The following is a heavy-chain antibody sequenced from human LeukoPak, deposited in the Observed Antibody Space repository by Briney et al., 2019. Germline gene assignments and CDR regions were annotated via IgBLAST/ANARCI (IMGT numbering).Heavy chain of an antibody. J-gene: IGHJ4*02. Sequence: GGSLRLSCAASGFTFSSYWMHWVRQAPGKGLVWVSRINTDGSSTSYADSVKGRFTISRDNAKNTLYLQMNSLRAEDTAVYYCARDSLGHNVLLWFGELLDYWGQGTLVTVSS. V-gene: IGHV3-74*01. CDR3: ARDSLGHNVLLWFGELLDY. CDR2: INTDGSST. CDR1: GFTFSSYW. D-gene: IGHD3-10*01.